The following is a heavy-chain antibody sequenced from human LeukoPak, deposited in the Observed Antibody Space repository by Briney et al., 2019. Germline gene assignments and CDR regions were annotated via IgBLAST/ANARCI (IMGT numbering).Heavy chain of an antibody. D-gene: IGHD3-10*01. CDR2: TYYRSKWNN. CDR1: GDSASSNSAA. Sequence: PSQTLSPTCAISGDSASSNSAACNSISHSPPRGLEWLGRTYYRSKWNNDYAVSVKSRITINPDTSKNQFSLQLNSVTPEDTAVYYCARHIGEDGIDYWGQGTLVTVSS. V-gene: IGHV6-1*01. J-gene: IGHJ4*02. CDR3: ARHIGEDGIDY.